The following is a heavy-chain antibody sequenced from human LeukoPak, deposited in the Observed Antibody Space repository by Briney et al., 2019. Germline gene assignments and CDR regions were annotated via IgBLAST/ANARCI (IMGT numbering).Heavy chain of an antibody. V-gene: IGHV3-74*01. Sequence: PGGSLRLSCAASGFTFGGYWMNWVRQAPGKGLVWFSRIASDGSSTTYADSVKGRFSISRDNAKNTLYLQMNSLRAEDTAIYYCAKDRRGPAAGTWYFESWGQGNLVTVSS. CDR2: IASDGSST. CDR1: GFTFGGYW. CDR3: AKDRRGPAAGTWYFES. J-gene: IGHJ4*02. D-gene: IGHD6-13*01.